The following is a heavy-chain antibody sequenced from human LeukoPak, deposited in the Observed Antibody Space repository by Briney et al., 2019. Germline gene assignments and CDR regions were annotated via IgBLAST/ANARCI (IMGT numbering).Heavy chain of an antibody. J-gene: IGHJ6*03. Sequence: GGSLRLSCAASGFTFSSYEMNWVRQAPGKVLEWVSYISSSGSTIYYADSVKGRFTISRDNAKNGLHLQMNSLRPEDTAIYYCAREGFTSTWLYYYYYMDVWGKGTTVTVSS. CDR2: ISSSGSTI. V-gene: IGHV3-48*03. CDR1: GFTFSSYE. CDR3: AREGFTSTWLYYYYYMDV. D-gene: IGHD6-13*01.